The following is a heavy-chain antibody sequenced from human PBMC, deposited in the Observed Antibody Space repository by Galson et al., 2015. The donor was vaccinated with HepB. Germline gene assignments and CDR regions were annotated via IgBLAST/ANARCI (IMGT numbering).Heavy chain of an antibody. CDR3: VRERESSLYRSDAFDV. J-gene: IGHJ3*01. D-gene: IGHD3-16*01. CDR1: GSTFTDHL. V-gene: IGHV1-2*07. Sequence: SVKVSCKASGSTFTDHLIYWVRQAPGQRLEWMGWINPNHGGTNYAHKFQGRVTMTRDTSISAAYMELSSLRSDDTAVYYCVRERESSLYRSDAFDVWGQGTGVTVSS. CDR2: INPNHGGT.